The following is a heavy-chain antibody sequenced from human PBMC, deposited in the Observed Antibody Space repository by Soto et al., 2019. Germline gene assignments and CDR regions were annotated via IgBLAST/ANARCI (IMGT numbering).Heavy chain of an antibody. CDR2: IKSKTDGGTT. V-gene: IGHV3-15*01. D-gene: IGHD2-2*01. J-gene: IGHJ2*01. CDR1: GFTFSNAW. Sequence: EVQLVESGGGLVKPGGSLRLSCAASGFTFSNAWMSWVRQAPGKGLEWVGRIKSKTDGGTTDYAAPVQGRFTISRDDSKNTLYLQMNSLKTEDTAVYYCTTYPSIVVVPAAMGNWYFDLWGRGTLVTVSS. CDR3: TTYPSIVVVPAAMGNWYFDL.